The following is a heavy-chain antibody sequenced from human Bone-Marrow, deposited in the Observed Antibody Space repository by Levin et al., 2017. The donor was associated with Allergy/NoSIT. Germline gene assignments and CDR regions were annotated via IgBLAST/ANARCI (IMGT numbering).Heavy chain of an antibody. Sequence: KVSCKASGYNFKSYWIGWVRQKPGKGLEWMGIIYPDDSDTRYNPSFEGQVTISADKSTATAYLHWSSVRASDTAMYYCARREDLVPTGLMSYGFDVWGQGTMVNVSS. J-gene: IGHJ3*01. V-gene: IGHV5-51*01. CDR2: IYPDDSDT. CDR1: GYNFKSYW. CDR3: ARREDLVPTGLMSYGFDV. D-gene: IGHD5-12*01.